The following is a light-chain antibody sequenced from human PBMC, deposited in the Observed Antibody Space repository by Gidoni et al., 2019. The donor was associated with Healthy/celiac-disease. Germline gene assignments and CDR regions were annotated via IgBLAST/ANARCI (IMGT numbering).Light chain of an antibody. J-gene: IGLJ2*01. V-gene: IGLV2-11*01. CDR2: DVR. CDR1: SSDVGGYNY. CDR3: CSYAGSYTFYVV. Sequence: QSALTQPRSVSGSPGQSVTISCTGTSSDVGGYNYVSWYQQHPGKAPKLMIYDVRKRPSGVPDRFSGSKSGNTASLTISGLQAEDEADYYCCSYAGSYTFYVVFGGGTKLTVL.